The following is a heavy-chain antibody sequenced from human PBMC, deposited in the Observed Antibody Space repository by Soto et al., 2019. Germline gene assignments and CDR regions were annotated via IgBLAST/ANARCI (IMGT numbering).Heavy chain of an antibody. J-gene: IGHJ4*02. Sequence: GGSLRLSCAASGFTFSSYAMSWVRQAPGKGLEWVSAISGSGGSTYYADSVKGRFTISRDNSKNTLYLQMNSLRAEDTAVYYCAKVPYNKVATAKERVAVYFDYWGQGTLVTVSS. CDR1: GFTFSSYA. CDR2: ISGSGGST. CDR3: AKVPYNKVATAKERVAVYFDY. V-gene: IGHV3-23*01. D-gene: IGHD5-12*01.